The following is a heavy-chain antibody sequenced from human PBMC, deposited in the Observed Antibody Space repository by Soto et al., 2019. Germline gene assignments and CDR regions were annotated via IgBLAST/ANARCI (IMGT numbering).Heavy chain of an antibody. V-gene: IGHV5-10-1*01. D-gene: IGHD2-15*01. CDR3: AKGGPIVVGVAATPNYYYGMDV. Sequence: GESLKISCKGSGYSFTSYWISWVRQMPGKGLEWMGRIDPSDSYTNYSPSFQGHVTISADKSISTAYLQWSSLKASDTAMYYCAKGGPIVVGVAATPNYYYGMDVWGQGTTVTVSS. J-gene: IGHJ6*02. CDR1: GYSFTSYW. CDR2: IDPSDSYT.